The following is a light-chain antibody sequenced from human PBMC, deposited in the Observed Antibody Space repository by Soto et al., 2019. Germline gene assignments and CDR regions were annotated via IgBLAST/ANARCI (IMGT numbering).Light chain of an antibody. CDR3: QQYSSYWT. J-gene: IGKJ1*01. CDR2: KAS. V-gene: IGKV1-5*03. Sequence: DIQMTQSPSTLPASVGGRVTITCRASQSISTWLAWYQQKPGKAPNLLIYKASYLASGVPSRFSGGGSGTEFTLTISSLQPDDFATYYCQQYSSYWTFGQGTKVDIK. CDR1: QSISTW.